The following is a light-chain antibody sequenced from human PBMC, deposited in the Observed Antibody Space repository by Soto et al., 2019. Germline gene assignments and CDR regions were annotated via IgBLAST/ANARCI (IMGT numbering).Light chain of an antibody. J-gene: IGKJ1*01. V-gene: IGKV1-39*01. CDR3: QQIYSTPWT. CDR1: QSISYY. CDR2: STS. Sequence: DIQMTQSPSSLSASVGARVTITCRASQSISYYLNLYQQKQGRAPRLLIYSTSTLQSGVPSKFSGSASGTDFTLTISSLQPEDFATYYCQQIYSTPWTFGQGTKVEIK.